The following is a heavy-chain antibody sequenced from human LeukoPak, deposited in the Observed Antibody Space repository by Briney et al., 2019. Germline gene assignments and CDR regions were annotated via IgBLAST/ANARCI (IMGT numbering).Heavy chain of an antibody. D-gene: IGHD5-12*01. V-gene: IGHV3-48*04. CDR2: IDSRSTVI. J-gene: IGHJ5*02. CDR1: GFTFSTYS. CDR3: ARDLGAYSDYYPSWFDP. Sequence: GGSLRLSCAASGFTFSTYSMNWVRQAPGKGLEWVSYIDSRSTVIYYADSVKGRFTISRDNAKNSLYLQMNSLRAEDTAVYYCARDLGAYSDYYPSWFDPWGQGTLVTVSS.